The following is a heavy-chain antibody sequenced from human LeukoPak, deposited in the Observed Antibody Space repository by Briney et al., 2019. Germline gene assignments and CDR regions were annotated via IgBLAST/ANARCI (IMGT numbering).Heavy chain of an antibody. CDR3: ARARWLVL. D-gene: IGHD6-19*01. J-gene: IGHJ4*02. Sequence: GGSLRLSCAASGFTFSSYAMHWVRQAPGKGLEWVAVISYDGSNKYYADSVKGRFTISRDNSKNTLYLQMNSLRAEDTAVYYCARARWLVLWGQGTLVTVSS. V-gene: IGHV3-30-3*01. CDR1: GFTFSSYA. CDR2: ISYDGSNK.